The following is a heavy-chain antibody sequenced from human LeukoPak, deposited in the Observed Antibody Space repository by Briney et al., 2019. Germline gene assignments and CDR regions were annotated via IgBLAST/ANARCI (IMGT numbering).Heavy chain of an antibody. J-gene: IGHJ4*02. CDR1: GFTFDKYF. V-gene: IGHV3-21*01. D-gene: IGHD5-24*01. CDR2: ISGTSTYI. Sequence: GSLRLSCATSGFTFDKYFIHWVRQAPGKGLDWVSSISGTSTYIDYADSVKGRFTISRDNAKNSLYLQMNSLRVEDTAVYYCVRDHQLRDPGCWGQGTLVTVSS. CDR3: VRDHQLRDPGC.